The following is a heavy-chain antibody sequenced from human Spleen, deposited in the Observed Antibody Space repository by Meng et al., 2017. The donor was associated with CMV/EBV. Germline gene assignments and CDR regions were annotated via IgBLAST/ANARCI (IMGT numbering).Heavy chain of an antibody. V-gene: IGHV3-30*04. CDR1: GFTFNSYA. CDR2: ISYNGDSK. CDR3: ARVRGYSSVLDAFDI. Sequence: GGSLRLSCAASGFTFNSYAVHWVRQAPGKGPEWVALISYNGDSKYNADSVKGRFTISRDNSKNTLYLQMNSLRAEDTAVYYCARVRGYSSVLDAFDIWGQGTMVTVSS. J-gene: IGHJ3*02. D-gene: IGHD6-25*01.